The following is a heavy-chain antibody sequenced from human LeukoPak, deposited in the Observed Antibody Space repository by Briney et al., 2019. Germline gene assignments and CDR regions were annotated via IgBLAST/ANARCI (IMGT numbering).Heavy chain of an antibody. Sequence: PSETLSLTCTVSGGSISSYYWSWIRKPPGKELEWIGYIYYSGSTNYNPSLKSRVTISVDTSKNQFSLKLSSVTAADTAVYYCAREPPGRWLQPTTWGQGTLVTVTS. CDR3: AREPPGRWLQPTT. V-gene: IGHV4-59*01. D-gene: IGHD5-24*01. CDR2: IYYSGST. CDR1: GGSISSYY. J-gene: IGHJ5*02.